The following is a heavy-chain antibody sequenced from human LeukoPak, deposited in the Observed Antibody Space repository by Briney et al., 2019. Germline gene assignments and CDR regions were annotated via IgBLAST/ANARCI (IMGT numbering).Heavy chain of an antibody. V-gene: IGHV3-53*05. D-gene: IGHD3-16*01. J-gene: IGHJ4*02. CDR1: GFTVITND. CDR2: LDSDGST. CDR3: ARGVQPLAANTLAY. Sequence: GGSLRPTCAASGFTVITNDMTWVRQAQTKGLEWGSVLDSDGSTKYEDSVQGRFTISRDNSKNTLYLEMNSLSPDDTAVYYCARGVQPLAANTLAYWGQGTLVTVSS.